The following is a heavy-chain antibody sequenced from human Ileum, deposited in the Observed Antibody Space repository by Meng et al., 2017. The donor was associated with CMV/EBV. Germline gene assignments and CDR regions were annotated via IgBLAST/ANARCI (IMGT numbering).Heavy chain of an antibody. CDR2: IKQDGNEK. CDR1: GFSFSTFW. J-gene: IGHJ4*02. D-gene: IGHD6-19*01. V-gene: IGHV3-7*01. Sequence: GESLKISCAASGFSFSTFWMSWVRQAPGKGLEWVANIKQDGNEKYYVDSVKGRFTISRDNAQNSLFLQMDSLRAEDTAVYYCARDGSGWSAFWGQGTLVTVSS. CDR3: ARDGSGWSAF.